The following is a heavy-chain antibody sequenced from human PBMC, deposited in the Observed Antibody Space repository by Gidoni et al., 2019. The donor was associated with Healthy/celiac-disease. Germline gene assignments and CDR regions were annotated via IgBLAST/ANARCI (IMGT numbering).Heavy chain of an antibody. CDR3: ARADGIVGVTSPSDY. CDR2: ISSSSSTI. D-gene: IGHD1-26*01. J-gene: IGHJ4*02. Sequence: EVQLVESGGGLVKPGGSLRLSCAASGFTFSSYSMNWVRQAPGKGLEWVSYISSSSSTIYYADSVKGRFTISRDNAKNSLYLQMNSLRDEDTAVYYCARADGIVGVTSPSDYWGQGTLVTVSS. CDR1: GFTFSSYS. V-gene: IGHV3-48*02.